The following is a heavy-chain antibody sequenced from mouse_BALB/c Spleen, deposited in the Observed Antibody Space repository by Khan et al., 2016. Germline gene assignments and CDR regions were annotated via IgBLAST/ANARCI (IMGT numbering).Heavy chain of an antibody. Sequence: VQLKESGPGLVKPSQTVSLTCTVTGISITTGNYRWSWIRQFPGNKLEWIGYIYYSGTITYNPSLTSRTTITRDTSKNQFFLEMNSLTAEDTATYYCARAHYEYDAMDYWGQGTSVTVSS. CDR2: IYYSGTI. V-gene: IGHV3-5*02. J-gene: IGHJ4*01. CDR3: ARAHYEYDAMDY. D-gene: IGHD2-4*01. CDR1: GISITTGNYR.